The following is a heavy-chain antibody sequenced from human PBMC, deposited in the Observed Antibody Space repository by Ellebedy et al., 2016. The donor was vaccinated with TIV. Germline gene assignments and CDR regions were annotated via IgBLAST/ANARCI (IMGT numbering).Heavy chain of an antibody. CDR2: ISVYNGNT. CDR3: ARECYSGSYEYYFDY. CDR1: GYAFTTYG. Sequence: AASVKVSCKASGYAFTTYGISWARQAPGQGLEWMGFISVYNGNTNYAQKFQGRVIMTTDTSTNTAYMELRSLRSDDTAVYYCARECYSGSYEYYFDYWGQGTLVTVSS. D-gene: IGHD1-26*01. V-gene: IGHV1-18*01. J-gene: IGHJ4*02.